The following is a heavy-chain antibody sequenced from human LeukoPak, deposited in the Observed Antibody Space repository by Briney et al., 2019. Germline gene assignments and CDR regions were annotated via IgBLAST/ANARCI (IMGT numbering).Heavy chain of an antibody. Sequence: SGGSLRLSCAASGFTFSSYNMNWVRQAPGKGLEWVSYISSSSSTIYYADSVKGRFTISRDNSKNTLYLQMNSLRAEDTAVYYCARVHYGSGSPYFDYWGQGTLVTVSS. D-gene: IGHD3-10*01. CDR2: ISSSSSTI. CDR3: ARVHYGSGSPYFDY. J-gene: IGHJ4*02. CDR1: GFTFSSYN. V-gene: IGHV3-48*01.